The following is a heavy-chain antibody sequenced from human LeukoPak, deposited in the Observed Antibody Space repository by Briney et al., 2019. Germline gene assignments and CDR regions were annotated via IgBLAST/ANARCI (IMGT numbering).Heavy chain of an antibody. CDR2: INPDGSGT. CDR1: GFTFSTYW. J-gene: IGHJ4*02. V-gene: IGHV3-74*01. CDR3: ARDSGSGSYSGY. Sequence: GGSLRLSCAASGFTFSTYWMHWVRQGPGKGLAWVSRINPDGSGTSHADSVKGRFTISRDNAKNTLYLQMNSLRAEDTAVYYCARDSGSGSYSGYWGLGTLVTVSS. D-gene: IGHD3-10*01.